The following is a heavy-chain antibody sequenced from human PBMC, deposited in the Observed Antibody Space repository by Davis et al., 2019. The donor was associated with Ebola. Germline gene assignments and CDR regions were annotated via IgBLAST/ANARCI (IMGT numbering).Heavy chain of an antibody. V-gene: IGHV3-30*18. Sequence: GGSLRLSCAASGFTFSSYGMHWVRQAPGKGLEWVAVISYDGNHKYYLDSVKGRFTVSRDNSKNTLFLQMNSLRAEDTAVYYCAKVELRGYWGQGTLVTVSS. CDR1: GFTFSSYG. CDR3: AKVELRGY. J-gene: IGHJ4*02. D-gene: IGHD1-7*01. CDR2: ISYDGNHK.